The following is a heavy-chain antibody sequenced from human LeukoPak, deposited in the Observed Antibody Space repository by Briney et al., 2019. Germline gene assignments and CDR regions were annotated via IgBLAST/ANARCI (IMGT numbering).Heavy chain of an antibody. CDR3: ARNYYDSSGLYSGGFDY. V-gene: IGHV2-70*04. Sequence: SGPALVKPTQTLTLTCTFSGFSLSTSGMRVSWIRQPPGKALEWLARSDWDDDKFYSTSLKTRLTISKDTSKNQLVLKMTNMDPVDTATYYCARNYYDSSGLYSGGFDYWGQGTLVTVSS. CDR1: GFSLSTSGMR. CDR2: SDWDDDK. J-gene: IGHJ4*02. D-gene: IGHD3-22*01.